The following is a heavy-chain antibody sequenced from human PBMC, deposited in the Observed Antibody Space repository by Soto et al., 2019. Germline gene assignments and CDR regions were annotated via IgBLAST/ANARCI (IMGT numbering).Heavy chain of an antibody. Sequence: SETLSLTCTVSGGSISSYYWSRIRQPPGKGLEWIGYIYYSGSTNYNPSLKSRVTISVDTSKNQFSLKLSSVTAADTAVYYCARGIVVVAYAFDIWGQGTMVTVSS. D-gene: IGHD3-22*01. V-gene: IGHV4-59*01. J-gene: IGHJ3*02. CDR3: ARGIVVVAYAFDI. CDR1: GGSISSYY. CDR2: IYYSGST.